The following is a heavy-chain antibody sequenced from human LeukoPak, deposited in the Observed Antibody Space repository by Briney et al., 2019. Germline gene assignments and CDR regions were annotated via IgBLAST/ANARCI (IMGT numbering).Heavy chain of an antibody. V-gene: IGHV1-69*13. CDR1: GGTFRSYA. D-gene: IGHD1-26*01. Sequence: SVKVSCKASGGTFRSYAISWLRQAPGHGLEWMGGIIPIFGTANYAQKFQGRVTITADESTSTAYMELSSLRFEDTAVYYCAREGVGATKRGAFDYWGQGTLVTVSS. J-gene: IGHJ4*02. CDR2: IIPIFGTA. CDR3: AREGVGATKRGAFDY.